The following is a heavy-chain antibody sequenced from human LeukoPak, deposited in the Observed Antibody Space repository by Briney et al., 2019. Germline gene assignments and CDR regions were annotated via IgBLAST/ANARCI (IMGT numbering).Heavy chain of an antibody. CDR3: AREGVVVTASFDY. CDR2: ISDDGSKK. D-gene: IGHD2-21*02. CDR1: GFTFSIYA. J-gene: IGHJ4*02. V-gene: IGHV3-30*04. Sequence: GGSLRLSCVASGFTFSIYAIHWVRQAPGKGLEWVAVISDDGSKKYYADSVRGRLTISRDNSKSTLYLQMNSLRAEDTAVYYCAREGVVVTASFDYWGQGTLVTVSS.